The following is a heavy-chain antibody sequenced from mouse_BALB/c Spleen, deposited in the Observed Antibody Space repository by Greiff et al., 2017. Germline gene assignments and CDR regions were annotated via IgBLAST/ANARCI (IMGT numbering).Heavy chain of an antibody. D-gene: IGHD2-10*02. Sequence: VKLVESGAELARPGASVKLSCKASGYTFTDYYINWVKQRTGQGLEWIGEIYPGSGNTYYNEKFKGKATLTADKSSSTAYMQLSSLTSEDSAVYFCARGYGNYREAYWGQGTPVTVSA. CDR3: ARGYGNYREAY. CDR2: IYPGSGNT. CDR1: GYTFTDYY. J-gene: IGHJ3*01. V-gene: IGHV1-77*01.